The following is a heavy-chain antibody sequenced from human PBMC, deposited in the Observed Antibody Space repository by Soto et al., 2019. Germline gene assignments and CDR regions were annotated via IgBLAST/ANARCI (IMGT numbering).Heavy chain of an antibody. CDR2: IKSKGYGGTT. J-gene: IGHJ4*02. V-gene: IGHV3-15*01. CDR1: GISVTNVW. D-gene: IGHD6-13*01. Sequence: EVQLVESGGGSVKPGGSLRLSCAASGISVTNVWMSWVRQAPGKGLEWVGRIKSKGYGGTTDYAAPVNGRFTISRDDSKNTLYLQMNSLRAEDTAVYYCAKANRGQQLVHLDYWGQGTLVTVSS. CDR3: AKANRGQQLVHLDY.